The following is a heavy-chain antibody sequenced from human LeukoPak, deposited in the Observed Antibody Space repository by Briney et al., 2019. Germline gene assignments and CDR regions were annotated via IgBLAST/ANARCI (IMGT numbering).Heavy chain of an antibody. CDR1: GITFSNSA. V-gene: IGHV3-23*01. D-gene: IGHD5-12*01. J-gene: IGHJ3*02. CDR2: ITKSGDQT. Sequence: GGSLRLSCVPSGITFSNSALSWVRQAPGKGLEWVSTITKSGDQTHYADSVRGLFTISRDIFKNTLYLQMNSLRAEDTAVYHCVKSAGKGGYRDFFDIRGQGTVVTVS. CDR3: VKSAGKGGYRDFFDI.